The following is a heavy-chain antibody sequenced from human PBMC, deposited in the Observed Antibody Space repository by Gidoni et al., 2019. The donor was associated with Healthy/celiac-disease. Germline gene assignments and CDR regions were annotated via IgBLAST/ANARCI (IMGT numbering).Heavy chain of an antibody. Sequence: EVQLVQSGAEVKKPGESLRISCKGSGYSFTSYWIIWVRRMPGKGLEWMGRIDPSDSYTNYSPSFQGHGTISADKSISTAYLQWSSLKASDTAMYYCARYSPPNYGVDVWGQGTTVTVSS. CDR3: ARYSPPNYGVDV. CDR1: GYSFTSYW. V-gene: IGHV5-10-1*01. CDR2: IDPSDSYT. D-gene: IGHD2-21*01. J-gene: IGHJ6*02.